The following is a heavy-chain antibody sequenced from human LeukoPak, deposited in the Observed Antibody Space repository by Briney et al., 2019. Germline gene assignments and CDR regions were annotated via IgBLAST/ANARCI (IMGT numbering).Heavy chain of an antibody. V-gene: IGHV3-33*01. D-gene: IGHD1-26*01. CDR1: GFILSTHG. J-gene: IGHJ4*02. CDR2: MWCDGSRE. CDR3: ARDLSFGSLDF. Sequence: AGGSLRLSCAASGFILSTHGMHWVRQAPGKGLEWVAGMWCDGSREDYADSVKGRFTISRDMSKNTLNLQMNSLRVEDTAMFYCARDLSFGSLDFRGQGTLVTVSS.